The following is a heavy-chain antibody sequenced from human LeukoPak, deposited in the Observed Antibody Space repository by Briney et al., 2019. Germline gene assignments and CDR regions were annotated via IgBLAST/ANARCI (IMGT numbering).Heavy chain of an antibody. Sequence: PSETLSLTCTVSGGSISSYYWSWIRQPAGKGLEWIGRIYTSGSTNYNPSLKSRVTMSVDTSKNQFSLKLSSVTAADTAVYYCARVAKGFYYDSSGYYYVPVSYYYYMDVWGKGTTVTVSS. J-gene: IGHJ6*03. CDR2: IYTSGST. CDR3: ARVAKGFYYDSSGYYYVPVSYYYYMDV. D-gene: IGHD3-22*01. V-gene: IGHV4-4*07. CDR1: GGSISSYY.